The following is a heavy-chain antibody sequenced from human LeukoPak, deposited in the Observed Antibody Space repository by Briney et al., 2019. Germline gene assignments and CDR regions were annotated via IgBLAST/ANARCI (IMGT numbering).Heavy chain of an antibody. Sequence: QPGRSLRLSCAASGFTFSSYGMHWVRQAPGQGLEWVAIIWYDGSDKYYADSVKGRFAISRDNSKRTLYLQMNSLKAEDTAVYYCAREGGQQLGSFDYWGQGTLVTVSS. CDR1: GFTFSSYG. V-gene: IGHV3-33*01. CDR2: IWYDGSDK. J-gene: IGHJ4*02. D-gene: IGHD6-13*01. CDR3: AREGGQQLGSFDY.